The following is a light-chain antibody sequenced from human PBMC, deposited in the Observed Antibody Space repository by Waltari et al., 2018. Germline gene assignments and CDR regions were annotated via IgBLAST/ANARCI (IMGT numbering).Light chain of an antibody. V-gene: IGLV2-14*03. CDR1: SSDVGGYNY. CDR3: SSYTSSSTLVV. CDR2: DVS. Sequence: QSALTQPASVSGSPGQSITISCTGTSSDVGGYNYVSWYQQHPGKAPKHMIYDVSKRPSGVSNRFSGSKSGNTASLTIYGLQAEDEADYYCSSYTSSSTLVVFGGGTKLTVL. J-gene: IGLJ2*01.